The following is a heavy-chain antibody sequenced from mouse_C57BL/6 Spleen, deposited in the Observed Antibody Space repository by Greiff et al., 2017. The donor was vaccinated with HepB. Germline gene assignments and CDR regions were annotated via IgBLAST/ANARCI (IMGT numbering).Heavy chain of an antibody. D-gene: IGHD1-1*01. V-gene: IGHV1-82*01. CDR2: IYPGDGDT. Sequence: VKLQQSGPELVKPGASVKISCKASGYAFSSSWMNWVKQRPGKGLEWIGRIYPGDGDTNYNGKFKGKATLTADKSSSTAYMQLSSLTSEDSAVYFCARLITTVVATDYWGQGTTLTVSS. CDR1: GYAFSSSW. J-gene: IGHJ2*01. CDR3: ARLITTVVATDY.